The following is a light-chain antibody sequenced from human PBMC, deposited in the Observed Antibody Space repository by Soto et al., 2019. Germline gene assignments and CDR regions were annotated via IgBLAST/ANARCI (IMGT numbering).Light chain of an antibody. J-gene: IGLJ1*01. V-gene: IGLV2-14*01. CDR1: SSDVGGYNY. CDR3: SSYTSSSPDV. CDR2: EVS. Sequence: QSALTQPASVSGSPGQSITISCTRTSSDVGGYNYVSWYQQHPGKAPKLMIYEVSNRPSGVSNRFSGSKSGNTASLTISGLQAEDEADYYCSSYTSSSPDVFGTGTKLTVL.